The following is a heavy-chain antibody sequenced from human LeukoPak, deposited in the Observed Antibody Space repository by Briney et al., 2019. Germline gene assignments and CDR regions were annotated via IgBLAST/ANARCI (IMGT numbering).Heavy chain of an antibody. Sequence: GGSLRLSCAASGFTLSSYAMSWVRQAPGKGLEWVSAISGSGGSTYYADSVKGRFTISRDNSKNTLYLQMNSLRAEDTAVYYCAKAAYYDILTALCDYWGQGTLVTVSS. CDR3: AKAAYYDILTALCDY. J-gene: IGHJ4*02. CDR1: GFTLSSYA. V-gene: IGHV3-23*01. CDR2: ISGSGGST. D-gene: IGHD3-9*01.